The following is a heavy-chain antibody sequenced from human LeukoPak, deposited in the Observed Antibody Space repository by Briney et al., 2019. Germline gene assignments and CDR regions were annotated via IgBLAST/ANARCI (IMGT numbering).Heavy chain of an antibody. V-gene: IGHV3-30*18. Sequence: GGSLRLSCAASGFTFSSYGMHWVRQAPGKGLEWVAVISYDGSNKYYADSVKGRFTISRDNAKNSLYLQMNSLRAEDTALYYCAKGRGYDSRNAFDIWGQGTMVTVSS. CDR1: GFTFSSYG. D-gene: IGHD3-22*01. CDR3: AKGRGYDSRNAFDI. J-gene: IGHJ3*02. CDR2: ISYDGSNK.